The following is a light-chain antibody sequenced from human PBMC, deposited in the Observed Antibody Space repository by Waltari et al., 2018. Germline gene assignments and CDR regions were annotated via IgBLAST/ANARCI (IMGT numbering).Light chain of an antibody. CDR3: QQYNSYWGA. Sequence: DIQMTQSPSTLSASLGDRVTTTCRPSQSISSWLAWYQQKPGKAPKLLIYKASSLESGVPSRFSGSGSGTEFTLTISSLQPDDFATYYCQQYNSYWGAFGQGTKVEIK. J-gene: IGKJ1*01. CDR2: KAS. V-gene: IGKV1-5*03. CDR1: QSISSW.